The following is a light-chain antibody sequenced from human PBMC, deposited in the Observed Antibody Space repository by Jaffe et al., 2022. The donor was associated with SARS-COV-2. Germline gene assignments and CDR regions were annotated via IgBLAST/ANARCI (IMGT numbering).Light chain of an antibody. V-gene: IGLV2-11*01. Sequence: QSALTQPRSVSGSPGQSVTISCTGTSSDVGDRNYVSWYQQHPGKAPKLMIYDVTKRPSGVPDRFSGSKSGNTASLTISGLQAEDEADYYCCSYAGSYTFVLFGEGTKLTVL. CDR3: CSYAGSYTFVL. CDR1: SSDVGDRNY. J-gene: IGLJ2*01. CDR2: DVT.